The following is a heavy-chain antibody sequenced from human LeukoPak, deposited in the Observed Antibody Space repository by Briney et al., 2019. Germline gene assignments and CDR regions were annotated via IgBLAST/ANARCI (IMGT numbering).Heavy chain of an antibody. D-gene: IGHD3-22*01. Sequence: SETLSLTCAVYGGSFSGYYWSWIRQPPGKGLEWIGEINHSGSTNYNPSLKSRVTISIDTSKNQFSLKLSSVTAADTAVYYCARGRGYYYAPFDYWGQGTLVTVSS. V-gene: IGHV4-34*01. CDR3: ARGRGYYYAPFDY. CDR1: GGSFSGYY. CDR2: INHSGST. J-gene: IGHJ4*02.